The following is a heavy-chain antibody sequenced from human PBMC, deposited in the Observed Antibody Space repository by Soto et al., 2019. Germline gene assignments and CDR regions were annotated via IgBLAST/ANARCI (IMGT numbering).Heavy chain of an antibody. D-gene: IGHD6-6*01. J-gene: IGHJ5*02. Sequence: QVQLQESGPGLVKPSQTLSLTCTVSGGSISSGGYYWSWIRQHPVKGLEWIGYIYYSGSTYFNPSLKSRLTISVDTSKKQFSLQLSSVTAADTAVYYCARAGHSSSSEGANWFDPWGQGTLVTVSS. CDR1: GGSISSGGYY. V-gene: IGHV4-31*03. CDR3: ARAGHSSSSEGANWFDP. CDR2: IYYSGST.